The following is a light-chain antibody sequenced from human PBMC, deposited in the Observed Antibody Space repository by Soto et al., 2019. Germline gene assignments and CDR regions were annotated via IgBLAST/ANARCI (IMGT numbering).Light chain of an antibody. CDR1: QSVSSY. J-gene: IGKJ1*01. Sequence: EIALTQSPATLSLSPGARATLSCRASQSVSSYLAWYQQKPGQAPRLLIYDASNRATGIPARFSGSGSGTNFTLTISSLEPEDFAVYYCQQRSNWPPWTFGQGTKVDIK. CDR3: QQRSNWPPWT. V-gene: IGKV3-11*01. CDR2: DAS.